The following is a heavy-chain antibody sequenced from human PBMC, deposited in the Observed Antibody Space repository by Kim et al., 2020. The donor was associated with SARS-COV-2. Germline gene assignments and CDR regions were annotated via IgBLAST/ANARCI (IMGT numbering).Heavy chain of an antibody. Sequence: SDTRYSPSLQGHVTISADKSISTTYLQWSSLKASDTAIYYCARGVSYAFDIWGQGTMVTVSS. J-gene: IGHJ3*02. D-gene: IGHD3-10*01. CDR2: SDT. CDR3: ARGVSYAFDI. V-gene: IGHV5-51*01.